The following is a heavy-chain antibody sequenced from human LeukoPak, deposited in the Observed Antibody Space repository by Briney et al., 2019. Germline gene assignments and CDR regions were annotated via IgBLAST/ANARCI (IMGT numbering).Heavy chain of an antibody. D-gene: IGHD3-9*01. CDR3: AKRGHYSLDWYHYFDY. J-gene: IGHJ4*02. V-gene: IGHV3-30*18. CDR1: GFTFTTYG. Sequence: GGSLRLSCAASGFTFTTYGLHWVRQAPGKGLEWVAAIASNGGSEYYGDSVRGRFTISRDNSKNTLFLQMNSLRPDDTAVCYCAKRGHYSLDWYHYFDYWGQGTLVTVSS. CDR2: IASNGGSE.